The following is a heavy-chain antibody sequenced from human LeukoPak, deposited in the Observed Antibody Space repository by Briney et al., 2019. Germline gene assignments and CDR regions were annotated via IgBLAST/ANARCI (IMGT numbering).Heavy chain of an antibody. D-gene: IGHD6-19*01. CDR2: INPNSGGT. Sequence: ASVKVSCKASGYTFTGYYMHWVRQAPGQGLEWMGWINPNSGGTNYAQKFQGRVTMTRDTSISTAYMELSRLRSDDTAVYYCARILSDSSGWYHGDYWGQGTLVTVSS. J-gene: IGHJ4*02. CDR3: ARILSDSSGWYHGDY. V-gene: IGHV1-2*02. CDR1: GYTFTGYY.